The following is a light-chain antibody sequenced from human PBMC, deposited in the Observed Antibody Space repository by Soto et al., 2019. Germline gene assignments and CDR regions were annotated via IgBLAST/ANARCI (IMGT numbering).Light chain of an antibody. CDR3: SSYTGSNTPVV. CDR2: DVS. J-gene: IGLJ2*01. Sequence: QSALTQPASVSGSPGQSITISCTGTSSDVGGYNYVSWYQQHPGKAPNLIIFDVSNRPSGVSNRFSGSKSGNSASLTISELQAEDEADYYGSSYTGSNTPVVFGGGTKLTVL. V-gene: IGLV2-14*01. CDR1: SSDVGGYNY.